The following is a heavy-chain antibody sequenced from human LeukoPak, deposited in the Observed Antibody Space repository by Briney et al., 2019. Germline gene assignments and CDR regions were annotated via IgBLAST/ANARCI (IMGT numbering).Heavy chain of an antibody. D-gene: IGHD4-11*01. V-gene: IGHV3-48*01. CDR3: AKRATVTTSTYSYYYYMDV. J-gene: IGHJ6*03. Sequence: GGSLRLSCAASGFTFSSHAMSWVRQAPGKGLEWVSYISSSGSTIYYADSVKGRFTISRDNSKNTLYLQMNSLRAEDTAVYYCAKRATVTTSTYSYYYYMDVWGKGTTVTVSS. CDR1: GFTFSSHA. CDR2: ISSSGSTI.